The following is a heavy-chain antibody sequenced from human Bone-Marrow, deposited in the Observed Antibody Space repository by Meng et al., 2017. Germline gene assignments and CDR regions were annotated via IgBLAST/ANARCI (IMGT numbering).Heavy chain of an antibody. CDR3: ASSVLYSSGWYRVFDY. CDR1: GGSISSYY. CDR2: IYYSGST. J-gene: IGHJ4*02. D-gene: IGHD6-19*01. V-gene: IGHV4-59*01. Sequence: GSLRLSCTVSGGSISSYYWSWIRQPPGKGREWIGYIYYSGSTNYNPSLKSRVTISVDTSKNQFSLKLSSVTAADTAVYYCASSVLYSSGWYRVFDYWGQGTLVTVSS.